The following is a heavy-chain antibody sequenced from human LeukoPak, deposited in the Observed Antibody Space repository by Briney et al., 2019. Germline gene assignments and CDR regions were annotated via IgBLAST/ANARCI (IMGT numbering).Heavy chain of an antibody. CDR2: INPNSGDT. J-gene: IGHJ5*02. Sequence: ASVKVSCKASGYTYTVYYMYWVRQAPGQGLEWMGRINPNSGDTDYAQNSQGRVTMTRDTSISTAYMELTNLRSDDTAVYYCARGYCSGGTCYLVENWFDPWGREPWSPSPQ. CDR1: GYTYTVYY. CDR3: ARGYCSGGTCYLVENWFDP. V-gene: IGHV1-2*06. D-gene: IGHD2-15*01.